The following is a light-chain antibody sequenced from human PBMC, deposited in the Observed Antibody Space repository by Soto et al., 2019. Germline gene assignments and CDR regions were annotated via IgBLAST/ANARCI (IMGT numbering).Light chain of an antibody. CDR3: QKIYTTPLI. Sequence: DIQMTQSPYSLSASVGDTVTITCRASQSISTYLNWYQQKPGKAPELLIYAASSLQSGVPLRFTGSGSGTDSTLTIISLHPEDFESTYCQKIYTTPLISGGGTKVDIK. J-gene: IGKJ4*01. V-gene: IGKV1-39*01. CDR1: QSISTY. CDR2: AAS.